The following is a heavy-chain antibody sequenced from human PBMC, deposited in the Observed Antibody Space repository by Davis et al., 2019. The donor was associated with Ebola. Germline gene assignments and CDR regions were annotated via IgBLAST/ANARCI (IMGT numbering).Heavy chain of an antibody. CDR2: ISSSSSTI. D-gene: IGHD6-19*01. V-gene: IGHV3-48*04. CDR1: GLTFSSYS. CDR3: ARDGVPFFKYSSGPARGYNWFDP. J-gene: IGHJ5*02. Sequence: PGGSLRLSCAASGLTFSSYSMNWVRQAPGKGLEWVSYISSSSSTIYYADSVKGRFTISRDNAKNSLYLQMNSLRAEDTAVYYCARDGVPFFKYSSGPARGYNWFDPWGQGTLVTVSS.